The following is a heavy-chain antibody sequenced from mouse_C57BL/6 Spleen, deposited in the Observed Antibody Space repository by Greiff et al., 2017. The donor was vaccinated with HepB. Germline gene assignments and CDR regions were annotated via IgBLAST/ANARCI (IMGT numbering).Heavy chain of an antibody. CDR3: ARDQDWGFDY. D-gene: IGHD4-1*01. Sequence: EVKVVESEGGLVQPGSSMKLSCTASGFTFSDYYMAWVRQVPEKGLEWVANINYDGSSTYYLDSLKSRFIISRDNAKNILYLQMSSLKSEDTATYYCARDQDWGFDYWGQGTTLTVSS. J-gene: IGHJ2*01. CDR2: INYDGSST. CDR1: GFTFSDYY. V-gene: IGHV5-16*01.